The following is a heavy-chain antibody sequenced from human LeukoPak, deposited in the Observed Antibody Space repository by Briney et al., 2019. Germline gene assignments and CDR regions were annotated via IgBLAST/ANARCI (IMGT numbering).Heavy chain of an antibody. CDR2: ISSSSIYI. D-gene: IGHD1-26*01. Sequence: GGSLRLSCAASGFTFSSYSMNWVRQAPGKGLEWVSSISSSSIYIFYADSVKGRFTISRDNAKNSLYLQMNSLRVEDTAVYYCARDMGAEAFDIWGQGTMVTVSS. J-gene: IGHJ3*02. CDR3: ARDMGAEAFDI. CDR1: GFTFSSYS. V-gene: IGHV3-21*01.